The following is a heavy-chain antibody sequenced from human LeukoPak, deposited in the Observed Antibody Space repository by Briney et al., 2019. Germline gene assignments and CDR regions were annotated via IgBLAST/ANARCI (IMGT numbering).Heavy chain of an antibody. V-gene: IGHV1-69*05. Sequence: ASVKVSCKASGGSFTNYAISWVRQAPGQGLEWMGGIIPLFGESKYAQKFQGRVMITTDDFTKTAYMELSSLRSEDTAVYFCARGFTVGIHIDAFSIWGQGAMVTVSS. CDR2: IIPLFGES. J-gene: IGHJ3*02. CDR1: GGSFTNYA. CDR3: ARGFTVGIHIDAFSI. D-gene: IGHD4-23*01.